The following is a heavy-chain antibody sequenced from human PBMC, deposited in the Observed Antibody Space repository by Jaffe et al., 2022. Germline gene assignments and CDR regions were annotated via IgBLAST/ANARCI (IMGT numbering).Heavy chain of an antibody. CDR3: AKSWRANCYYMDV. V-gene: IGHV3-23*01. CDR1: EFTFSTYG. D-gene: IGHD3-3*01. Sequence: EVQLLESGGGLVQPGGSLRLSCAASEFTFSTYGMSWVRQAPGKGLEWVSCITASAGNTYYADSVQGRFTISRDNSKNTVYLQMSSLRAEDTAVYYCAKSWRANCYYMDVWGNGTTVTVSS. J-gene: IGHJ6*03. CDR2: ITASAGNT.